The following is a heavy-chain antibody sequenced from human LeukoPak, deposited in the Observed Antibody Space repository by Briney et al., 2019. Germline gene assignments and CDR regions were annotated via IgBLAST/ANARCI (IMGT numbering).Heavy chain of an antibody. Sequence: SETLSLTCSVSGGSISSYYWSWIRQPPGKGLEWIGYIYYSGSTNYNPSLKSRVTISVDTSKNQFSLKLSSVTAADTAVYYCARAKGIAAAGTPRLDPWGQGTLVTVSS. CDR3: ARAKGIAAAGTPRLDP. J-gene: IGHJ5*02. CDR1: GGSISSYY. CDR2: IYYSGST. D-gene: IGHD6-13*01. V-gene: IGHV4-59*01.